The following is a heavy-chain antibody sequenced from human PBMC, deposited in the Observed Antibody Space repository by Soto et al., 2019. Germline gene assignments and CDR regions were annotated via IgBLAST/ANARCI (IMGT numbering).Heavy chain of an antibody. Sequence: GGSLRLSCAASGFTFSSYGMHWVRQAPGKGLEWVAVIWYDGSNKYYADSVKGRFTISRDNSKNTLYLQMNSLRAEDTAVYYCARDASYNWNFNDAFDIWGQGTMVTVSS. CDR3: ARDASYNWNFNDAFDI. D-gene: IGHD1-7*01. V-gene: IGHV3-33*01. J-gene: IGHJ3*02. CDR1: GFTFSSYG. CDR2: IWYDGSNK.